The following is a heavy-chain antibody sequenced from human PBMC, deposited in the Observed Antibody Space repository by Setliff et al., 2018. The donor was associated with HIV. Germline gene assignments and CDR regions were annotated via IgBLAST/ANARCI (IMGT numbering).Heavy chain of an antibody. CDR1: GGSISSGGYY. J-gene: IGHJ4*02. V-gene: IGHV4-31*03. CDR2: IYYSGTT. D-gene: IGHD2-21*02. Sequence: SETLSLTCTVSGGSISSGGYYWSWIRQHPGKGLEWIGYIYYSGTTHYNPSLKSRVFISVDTSKNQFSLKLSSVTAADTAVYFCGRLSETAMASFDSWGQGTLVTVS. CDR3: GRLSETAMASFDS.